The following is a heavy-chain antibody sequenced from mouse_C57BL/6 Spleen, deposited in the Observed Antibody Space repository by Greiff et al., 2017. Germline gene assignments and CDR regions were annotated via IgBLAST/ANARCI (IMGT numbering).Heavy chain of an antibody. J-gene: IGHJ1*03. Sequence: VQLVESEGGLVQPGSSMKLSCTASGFTFSDYYMAWVRQVPEKGLEWVANINYDGSSTYYLDSLKSRFIISRDNAKNILYLQMSSLKSEDTATYYCARGSYYGSSYWYFDVWGTGTTVTVSS. CDR1: GFTFSDYY. CDR2: INYDGSST. V-gene: IGHV5-16*01. CDR3: ARGSYYGSSYWYFDV. D-gene: IGHD1-1*01.